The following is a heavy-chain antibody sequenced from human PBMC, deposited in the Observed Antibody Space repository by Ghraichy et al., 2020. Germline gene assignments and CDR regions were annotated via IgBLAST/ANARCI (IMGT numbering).Heavy chain of an antibody. Sequence: GESLRLSCAASGFTFSSYGMHWVRQAPGKGLEWVAVISYDGSNKYYADSVKGRFTISRDNSKNTLYLQMNSLRAEDTAVYYCAVGQLVPYYYYYGMDVWGQGTTVTVSS. CDR1: GFTFSSYG. V-gene: IGHV3-30*03. CDR2: ISYDGSNK. D-gene: IGHD6-6*01. CDR3: AVGQLVPYYYYYGMDV. J-gene: IGHJ6*02.